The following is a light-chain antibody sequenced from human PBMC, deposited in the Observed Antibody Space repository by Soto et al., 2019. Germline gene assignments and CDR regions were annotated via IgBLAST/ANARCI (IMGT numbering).Light chain of an antibody. V-gene: IGKV3-15*01. J-gene: IGKJ1*01. CDR2: GAS. Sequence: EIVLTQSPAPLSVSPGERVILSCMASQSVDISLAWYQQKPGQAPRLLIYGASTRATDMPGTFSGRGSGTEFTLTITSLRPEDFGVYYCQQYRSWPRTLGQGTKVDIK. CDR3: QQYRSWPRT. CDR1: QSVDIS.